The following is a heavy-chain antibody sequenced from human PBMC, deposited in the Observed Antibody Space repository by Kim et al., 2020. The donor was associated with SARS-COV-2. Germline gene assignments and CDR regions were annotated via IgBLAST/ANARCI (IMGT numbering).Heavy chain of an antibody. Sequence: ASVKVSCKASGYTFTSYSMHWVRQAPGQRLEWMGWINAGNGNTKYSQKFQGRVTITRDTSASTAYMELSSLRSEDTAVYYCARGGGFGAAWYFDLWGRGTLVTVSS. CDR3: ARGGGFGAAWYFDL. CDR1: GYTFTSYS. CDR2: INAGNGNT. V-gene: IGHV1-3*01. J-gene: IGHJ2*01. D-gene: IGHD3-10*01.